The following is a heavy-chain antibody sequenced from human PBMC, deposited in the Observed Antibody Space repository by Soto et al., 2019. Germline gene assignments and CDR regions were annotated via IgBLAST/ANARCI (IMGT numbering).Heavy chain of an antibody. CDR3: ARSQGSSTSLEIYYYCCYGMDV. D-gene: IGHD2-2*01. J-gene: IGHJ6*02. V-gene: IGHV1-69*01. Sequence: QVQLVQSGAEVKKPGSSVKVSCKASGGTFSSYAISWVRQAPGQGLEWMGGIIPISGTANYAQKFQGRVTMSADATTSTVSMELSSLRSEDPAVYFCARSQGSSTSLEIYYYCCYGMDVWGQGTTVTVSS. CDR2: IIPISGTA. CDR1: GGTFSSYA.